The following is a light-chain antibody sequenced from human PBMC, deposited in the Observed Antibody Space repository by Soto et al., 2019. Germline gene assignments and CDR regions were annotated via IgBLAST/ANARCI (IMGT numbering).Light chain of an antibody. CDR2: EVS. J-gene: IGLJ3*02. V-gene: IGLV2-14*01. CDR1: SSDVGGYNY. CDR3: SSYTSSSTRV. Sequence: QSALTQPATVSGSPGQSITISCTGTSSDVGGYNYVSWYQQHPGKAPKLMIYEVSTRPSGVSNRFSGSKSGNTASLTISGLQADDEADYYCSSYTSSSTRVFGGGTKVTVL.